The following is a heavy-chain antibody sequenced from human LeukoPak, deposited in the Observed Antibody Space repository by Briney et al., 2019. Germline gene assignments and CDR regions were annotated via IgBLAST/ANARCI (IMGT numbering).Heavy chain of an antibody. CDR3: AGAILDPFYFYYYMDV. CDR1: ESIFSDYG. D-gene: IGHD3/OR15-3a*01. Sequence: PGGSLRLSCVASESIFSDYGMNWVRQAPGKGLEWISFITSTSSKIYYADSVKSRFTISRDNAINSLYLQMNSLRVEDTAVYYCAGAILDPFYFYYYMDVWGKGTTVTVSS. CDR2: ITSTSSKI. V-gene: IGHV3-21*01. J-gene: IGHJ6*03.